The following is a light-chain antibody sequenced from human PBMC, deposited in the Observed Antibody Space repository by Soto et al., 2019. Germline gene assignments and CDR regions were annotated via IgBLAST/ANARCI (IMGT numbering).Light chain of an antibody. CDR3: SSYTISSALV. J-gene: IGLJ1*01. CDR1: SSDVGGYNY. V-gene: IGLV2-14*01. CDR2: DVT. Sequence: SVLTQPASVSGSPGQSITISCTGTSSDVGGYNYVSWYQQHPGKAPKLMIYDVTNRPSGVSNRFSGSKSGNTASLTISGLQAEDEADYYCSSYTISSALVFGTGTKVTVL.